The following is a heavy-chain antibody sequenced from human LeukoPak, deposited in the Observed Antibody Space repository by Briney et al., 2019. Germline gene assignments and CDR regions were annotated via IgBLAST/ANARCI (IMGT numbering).Heavy chain of an antibody. CDR3: AKDRGATMITTREFDY. Sequence: GGSLRLSCAASGFTFDDYAMHWVRQAPGKGLEWVSGISWNSGIIVYVDSVKGRFTISRDNAKSSLYLQMNSLRAEDTAFYYCAKDRGATMITTREFDYWGQGTLVTVSS. CDR1: GFTFDDYA. CDR2: ISWNSGII. D-gene: IGHD3-16*01. V-gene: IGHV3-9*01. J-gene: IGHJ4*02.